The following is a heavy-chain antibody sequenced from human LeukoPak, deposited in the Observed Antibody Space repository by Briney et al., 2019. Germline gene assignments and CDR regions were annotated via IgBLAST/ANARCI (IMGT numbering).Heavy chain of an antibody. Sequence: PGGSLRLSCAASGFTFNDYYMSWIRQAPGKGLEWLSYINIGGTNAHYADSVKGRFTISRDNAKKSLYLEMNNLRAEDTAVYYCATDGAGFDTWGQGVLVTVSS. J-gene: IGHJ5*02. V-gene: IGHV3-11*01. CDR1: GFTFNDYY. CDR2: INIGGTNA. CDR3: ATDGAGFDT.